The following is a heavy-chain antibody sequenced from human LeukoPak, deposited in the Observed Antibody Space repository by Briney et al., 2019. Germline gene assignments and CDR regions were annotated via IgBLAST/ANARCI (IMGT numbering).Heavy chain of an antibody. V-gene: IGHV4-59*01. Sequence: SETLSLTCTVSGGSISSYYWSWIRQPPGKGLEWIGYIYYSGSTNYNPSLKSRVTISVDTSKNQFSLKLSSVTTADTAVYYCARARYVPGFGVGIFDYWGQGTLVTVSS. D-gene: IGHD3-3*01. CDR2: IYYSGST. CDR1: GGSISSYY. J-gene: IGHJ4*02. CDR3: ARARYVPGFGVGIFDY.